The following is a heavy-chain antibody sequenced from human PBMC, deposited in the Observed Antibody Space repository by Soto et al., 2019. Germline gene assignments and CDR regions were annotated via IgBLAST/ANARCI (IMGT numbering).Heavy chain of an antibody. V-gene: IGHV3-9*01. CDR1: GFTFDDYA. CDR3: AKDNGVLGGAYYYYYMDV. J-gene: IGHJ6*03. D-gene: IGHD1-26*01. CDR2: ISWNSGSI. Sequence: EVQLVESGGGLVQPGRSLRLSCAASGFTFDDYAMHWVRQAPGKGLEWVSGISWNSGSIGYADSVKGRFTISRDNSKNSLYLQMNSQRAEDTALYYCAKDNGVLGGAYYYYYMDVWGKWTTVTVSS.